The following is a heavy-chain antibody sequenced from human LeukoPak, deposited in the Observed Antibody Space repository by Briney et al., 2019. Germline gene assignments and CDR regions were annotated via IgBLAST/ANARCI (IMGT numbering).Heavy chain of an antibody. CDR2: ISGSGGST. V-gene: IGHV3-23*01. J-gene: IGHJ4*02. CDR1: GFTFSSYA. D-gene: IGHD3-10*01. Sequence: GGSLRLSCAASGFTFSSYAMSWVRQAPGKGLEWVSAISGSGGSTYYADSVKGRFTISRDNSKNTLYLQMNSLRAEDTAVYYCAKELLWFGELLTSPFDYWGQGTLVTVSS. CDR3: AKELLWFGELLTSPFDY.